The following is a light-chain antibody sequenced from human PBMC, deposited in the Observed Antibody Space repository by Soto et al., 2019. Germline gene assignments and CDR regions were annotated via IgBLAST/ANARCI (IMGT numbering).Light chain of an antibody. J-gene: IGKJ5*01. CDR1: QSFRGL. V-gene: IGKV3-11*01. Sequence: VLTQSPVTLSLSPVERATLSCRASQSFRGLLAWYQQKPGQAPRLLIYDAYNRATGIPPRFSGSGSGTDCTLTISSLEPEDAAVYYCQQRHMWPITLGQGTRLEI. CDR3: QQRHMWPIT. CDR2: DAY.